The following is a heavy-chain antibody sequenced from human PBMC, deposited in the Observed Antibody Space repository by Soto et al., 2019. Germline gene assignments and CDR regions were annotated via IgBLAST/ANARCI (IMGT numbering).Heavy chain of an antibody. CDR3: ARGGLVTPTPYYYYYGMDV. V-gene: IGHV3-33*01. D-gene: IGHD3-9*01. CDR1: GFTFSSYG. CDR2: IWYDGSNK. Sequence: QVQLVESGGGVVQPGRSLRLSCAASGFTFSSYGMHWVRQAPGKGLEWVAVIWYDGSNKYYADSVKGRFTISRDNSKNTLYLRMNSLRAEDTAVYYCARGGLVTPTPYYYYYGMDVWGQGTTVTVSS. J-gene: IGHJ6*02.